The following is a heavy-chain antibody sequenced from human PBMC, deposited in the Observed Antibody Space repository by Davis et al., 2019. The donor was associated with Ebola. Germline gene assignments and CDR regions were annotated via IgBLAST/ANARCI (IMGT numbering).Heavy chain of an antibody. CDR1: GFTFSSYA. D-gene: IGHD2-15*01. V-gene: IGHV3-23*01. Sequence: PGGSLRLSCAASGFTFSSYAMSWAPQAQGKGLEWAPPISGSGGTTYYEDSVKGRFTISRDNSKNTLYLQMNSLRAEETAVYYCAKVGGYCSGGSCPVGMDVWGQGTTVTVSS. J-gene: IGHJ6*02. CDR3: AKVGGYCSGGSCPVGMDV. CDR2: ISGSGGTT.